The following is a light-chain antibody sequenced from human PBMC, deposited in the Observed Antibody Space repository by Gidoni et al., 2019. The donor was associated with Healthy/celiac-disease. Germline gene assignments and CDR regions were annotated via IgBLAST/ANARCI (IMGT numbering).Light chain of an antibody. J-gene: IGLJ3*02. CDR1: SLRSYY. CDR2: GKN. Sequence: SSELTQDPAVSVALGQTVRITCQGVSLRSYYASWYQQKPGQAPVLVIYGKNNRPSGIPDRFSGSSSGNTASLTITGAQAEDEADYYCNSRDSSGNPYWVFGGGTKLTVL. CDR3: NSRDSSGNPYWV. V-gene: IGLV3-19*01.